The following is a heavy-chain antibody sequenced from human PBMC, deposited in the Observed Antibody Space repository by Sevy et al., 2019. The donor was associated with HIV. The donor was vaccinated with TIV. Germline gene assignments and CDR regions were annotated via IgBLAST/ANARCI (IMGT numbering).Heavy chain of an antibody. J-gene: IGHJ1*01. CDR2: INPNSGGT. Sequence: ASVKVSSKASGYTFTGYYMHWVRQAPGQGLEWMGWINPNSGGTNYAQKFQGRVTMTRDTSISTAYMELSRLRSDDTAVYYCARGRRFLEWLSAEYFQHWGQGTLVTVSS. V-gene: IGHV1-2*02. CDR3: ARGRRFLEWLSAEYFQH. CDR1: GYTFTGYY. D-gene: IGHD3-3*01.